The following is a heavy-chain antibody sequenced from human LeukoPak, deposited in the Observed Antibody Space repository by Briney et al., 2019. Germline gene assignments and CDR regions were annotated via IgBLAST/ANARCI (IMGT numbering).Heavy chain of an antibody. V-gene: IGHV3-48*03. Sequence: PGGSLRLSCEASGFTFSSYEMNWVRQAPGKGLEWVSYITSSGHTIYYANSVKGRFTISRDNAKNSLYLQMSSLRAEDTAVYYCVREGAYCSGAICYFDYWRQGTLVTVSS. CDR1: GFTFSSYE. CDR3: VREGAYCSGAICYFDY. CDR2: ITSSGHTI. D-gene: IGHD2-15*01. J-gene: IGHJ4*02.